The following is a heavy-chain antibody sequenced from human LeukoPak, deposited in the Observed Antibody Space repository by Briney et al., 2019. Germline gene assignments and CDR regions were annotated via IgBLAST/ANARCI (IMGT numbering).Heavy chain of an antibody. Sequence: GGSLRLSCAASGFTFDDYAMHWVRQAPGKGLEWVSGISWNSGSIGYADSVKGRFTISRDNAKNPLYLQMNSLRAEDTAVYYCARGAITMVPYWGQGTLVTVSS. J-gene: IGHJ4*02. V-gene: IGHV3-9*01. CDR2: ISWNSGSI. CDR3: ARGAITMVPY. CDR1: GFTFDDYA. D-gene: IGHD3-10*01.